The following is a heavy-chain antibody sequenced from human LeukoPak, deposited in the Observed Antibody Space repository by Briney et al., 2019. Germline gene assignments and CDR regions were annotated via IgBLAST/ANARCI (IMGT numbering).Heavy chain of an antibody. J-gene: IGHJ4*02. V-gene: IGHV5-51*01. CDR3: ASGTERSIAAAGTDY. Sequence: PGGSLKISCKGSGYSFTSYWIGWVRQLPGKGLEWMGIIYPGDSDTRYSPSFQGQVTTSADKSISTAYLQWSSLKASDTAMYYCASGTERSIAAAGTDYWGQGTLVTVSS. CDR1: GYSFTSYW. CDR2: IYPGDSDT. D-gene: IGHD6-13*01.